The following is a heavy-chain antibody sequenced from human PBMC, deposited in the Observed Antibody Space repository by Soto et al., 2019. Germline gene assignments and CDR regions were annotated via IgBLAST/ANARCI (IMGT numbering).Heavy chain of an antibody. Sequence: GGSLRLSCAASGFTFSSYGMHWVRQAPGKGLEWVAVIWYDGSNKYYADSVKGRFTISRDNSKNTLYLQMNSLRAEDTAVYYCATDSSGWYYYFDYWGQGTLVTVSS. CDR2: IWYDGSNK. V-gene: IGHV3-33*01. CDR3: ATDSSGWYYYFDY. CDR1: GFTFSSYG. D-gene: IGHD6-19*01. J-gene: IGHJ4*02.